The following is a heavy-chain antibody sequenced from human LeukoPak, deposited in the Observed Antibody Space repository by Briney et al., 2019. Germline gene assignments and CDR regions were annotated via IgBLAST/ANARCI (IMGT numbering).Heavy chain of an antibody. V-gene: IGHV1-24*01. CDR2: FDPEDGET. D-gene: IGHD5-18*01. CDR3: VREEYSLFDY. CDR1: GYTLTELS. J-gene: IGHJ4*02. Sequence: ASVTVSCKVSGYTLTELSMHWVRQAPGKGLEWMGGFDPEDGETIYAQKFQGRVTMTEDTSTDTAYMELNSLRAEDTAVYYCVREEYSLFDYWGQGTLVTVSS.